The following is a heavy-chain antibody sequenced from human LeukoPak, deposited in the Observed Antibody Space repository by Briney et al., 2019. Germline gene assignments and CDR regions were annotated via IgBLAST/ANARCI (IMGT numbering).Heavy chain of an antibody. J-gene: IGHJ2*01. V-gene: IGHV3-7*05. CDR3: ARGLDWYFDL. Sequence: GGSLRLSCAASGFTFSNYWMSWVRQAPGKGLEWVANIKQDGSEKNYVDSVKGRFTISRDNAKNSLYLQMNSLRAEDTAVYYCARGLDWYFDLWGRGTLVTVSS. CDR1: GFTFSNYW. CDR2: IKQDGSEK. D-gene: IGHD5-12*01.